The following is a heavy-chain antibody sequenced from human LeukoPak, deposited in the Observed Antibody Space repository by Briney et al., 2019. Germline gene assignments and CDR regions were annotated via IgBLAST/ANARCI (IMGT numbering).Heavy chain of an antibody. V-gene: IGHV1-18*04. D-gene: IGHD3-22*01. CDR3: ARERDYYDSSGYTYNWFDP. Sequence: ASVKVSCKASGYTFTGYYMHWVRQAPGQGLEWMGWISAYNGNTNYAQKLQGRVTMTTDTSTSTAYMELRSLRSDDTAVYYCARERDYYDSSGYTYNWFDPWGQGTLVTVSS. J-gene: IGHJ5*02. CDR2: ISAYNGNT. CDR1: GYTFTGYY.